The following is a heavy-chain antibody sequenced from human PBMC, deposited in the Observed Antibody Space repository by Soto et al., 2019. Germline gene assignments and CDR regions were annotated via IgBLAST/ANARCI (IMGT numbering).Heavy chain of an antibody. Sequence: QITLKESGRTLVQPTQTLTLTCSFSGFSLTTEGVGVAWIRQPPGKALEWLGIIDWNDDDRYSPSLEHRLTITKDTSKNQVVLTMTNVDPVDTATYYCEHSVIKDAFTVWGQGTMVTVSS. V-gene: IGHV2-5*01. CDR3: EHSVIKDAFTV. CDR1: GFSLTTEGVG. J-gene: IGHJ3*01. CDR2: IDWNDDD.